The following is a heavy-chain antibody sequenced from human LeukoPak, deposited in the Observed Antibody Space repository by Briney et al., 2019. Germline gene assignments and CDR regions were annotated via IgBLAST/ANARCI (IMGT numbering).Heavy chain of an antibody. Sequence: PSETLSLTCTVSGGSINSNNYYWGWIRQPPGKGLEWIGSIYSSGSAYYNPSLKSRVTISVDTSKNQFSLRLSSVTAADTAVYYCARSGHSYGTYYLDYWGQRGLVTVSS. J-gene: IGHJ4*02. D-gene: IGHD5-18*01. CDR3: ARSGHSYGTYYLDY. CDR2: IYSSGSA. V-gene: IGHV4-39*07. CDR1: GGSINSNNYY.